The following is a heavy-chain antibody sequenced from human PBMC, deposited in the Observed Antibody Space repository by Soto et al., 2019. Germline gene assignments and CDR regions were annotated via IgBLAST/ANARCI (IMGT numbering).Heavy chain of an antibody. CDR1: GGTFSSYA. V-gene: IGHV1-69*01. CDR2: IIPIFGTA. Sequence: GASVKVSFKTSGGTFSSYAISWVRQAPGQGLEWMGGIIPIFGTANYAQKFQGRVTITADESTSTAYMELSSLRSEDTAVYYCAREVRGSGYLLWGQGTLVTSPQ. J-gene: IGHJ4*02. CDR3: AREVRGSGYLL. D-gene: IGHD3-22*01.